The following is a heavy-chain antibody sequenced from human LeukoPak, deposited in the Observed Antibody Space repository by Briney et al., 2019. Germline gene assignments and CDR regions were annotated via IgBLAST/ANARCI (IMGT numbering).Heavy chain of an antibody. CDR1: GGTFSKYS. Sequence: SSVTVSCKASGGTFSKYSMSWVPQAPGQGLERMGRIIPIFGTTNYAQKFQGRATITTDESKSTAYIVLSRLRSEDHAPHSPPRDAAMTISVNWFDPWGEGNVVTVSS. CDR2: IIPIFGTT. D-gene: IGHD5-24*01. CDR3: PRDAAMTISVNWFDP. V-gene: IGHV1-69*05. J-gene: IGHJ5*02.